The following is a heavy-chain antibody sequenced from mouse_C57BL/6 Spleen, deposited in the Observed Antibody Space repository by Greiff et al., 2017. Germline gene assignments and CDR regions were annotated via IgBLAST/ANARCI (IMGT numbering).Heavy chain of an antibody. CDR1: GYTFTDYE. CDR3: TRLRGNLAWFAY. Sequence: QVQLKQSGAELVRPGASVTLSCKASGYTFTDYEMHWVKQTPVHGLEWIGAIDPETGGTAYTQKFKGKAILTADKSSSTAYMELRSLTSEDSAVYYCTRLRGNLAWFAYWGQGTLVTVSA. D-gene: IGHD2-1*01. CDR2: IDPETGGT. V-gene: IGHV1-15*01. J-gene: IGHJ3*01.